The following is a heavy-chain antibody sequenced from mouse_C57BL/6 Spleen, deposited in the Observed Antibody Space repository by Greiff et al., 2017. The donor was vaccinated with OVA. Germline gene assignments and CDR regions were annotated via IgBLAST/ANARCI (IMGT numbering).Heavy chain of an antibody. J-gene: IGHJ1*03. Sequence: QVQLQQSGPELVKPGASVKISCKASGYAFSSSWMNWVKQRPGKGLEWIGRIYPGDGDTNYNGKFKGKATLTADKSSSTAYMQLSSLTSEDSAVYFCARSATVVAKDWYFDVWGTGTTVTVSS. CDR3: ARSATVVAKDWYFDV. CDR2: IYPGDGDT. D-gene: IGHD1-1*01. V-gene: IGHV1-82*01. CDR1: GYAFSSSW.